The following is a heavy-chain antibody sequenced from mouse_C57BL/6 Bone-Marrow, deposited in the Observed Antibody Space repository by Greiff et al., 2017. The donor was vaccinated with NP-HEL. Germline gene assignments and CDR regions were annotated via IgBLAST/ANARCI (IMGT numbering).Heavy chain of an antibody. CDR3: ARGGNWYCDV. CDR1: GYSITSDY. V-gene: IGHV3-8*01. Sequence: EVQLQQSGPGLAKPSQTLSLTCSVTGYSITSDYWNWIRQFPGNKLEYMGYISYSGSTYYNPSLKSRISITRDTSKNQYYLQLNSVTTEDAATYYCARGGNWYCDVWGTGTTVTVSS. CDR2: ISYSGST. J-gene: IGHJ1*03.